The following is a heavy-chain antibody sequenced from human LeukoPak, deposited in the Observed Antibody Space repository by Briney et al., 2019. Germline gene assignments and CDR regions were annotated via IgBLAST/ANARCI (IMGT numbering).Heavy chain of an antibody. D-gene: IGHD2-2*01. J-gene: IGHJ4*02. V-gene: IGHV3-30*18. Sequence: PGRSLRLSCAASGFTFISYDIHWVRQAPGKGLEWVAVISYDVSNKYYADSVKGRFTISRDNSKNTLYLQVNSLRTEDTAVYYCAKNIPNCSSTSCPLDYWGQGTLVTVSS. CDR1: GFTFISYD. CDR3: AKNIPNCSSTSCPLDY. CDR2: ISYDVSNK.